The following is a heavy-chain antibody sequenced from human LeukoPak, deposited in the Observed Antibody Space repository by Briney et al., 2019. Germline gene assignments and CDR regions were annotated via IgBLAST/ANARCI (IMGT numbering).Heavy chain of an antibody. J-gene: IGHJ4*02. D-gene: IGHD2-21*02. CDR2: IYSGGST. CDR1: GFTFSSYW. V-gene: IGHV3-66*01. CDR3: ARERRIVVVTAIRTYFDY. Sequence: GGSLRLSCAASGFTFSSYWMTWVRQAPGKGLEWVSLIYSGGSTYYADSVKGRFTISRDNSKNTLYLQMNSLRAEDTAVYYCARERRIVVVTAIRTYFDYWGQGTLVTVSS.